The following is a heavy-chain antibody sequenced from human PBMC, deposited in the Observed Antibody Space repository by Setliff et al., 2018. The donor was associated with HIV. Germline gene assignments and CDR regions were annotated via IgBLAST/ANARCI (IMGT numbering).Heavy chain of an antibody. Sequence: PSETLSLTCAVSAGSISSYYWSWIRQPPGKGLEWIGYVFYSGSANYNPSLKSRVTISVDTSKNQFSLTVTSVTAADTAVYYCAREKNGYFDYWGQGTLVTVSS. D-gene: IGHD2-8*01. CDR1: AGSISSYY. CDR3: AREKNGYFDY. J-gene: IGHJ4*02. V-gene: IGHV4-59*01. CDR2: VFYSGSA.